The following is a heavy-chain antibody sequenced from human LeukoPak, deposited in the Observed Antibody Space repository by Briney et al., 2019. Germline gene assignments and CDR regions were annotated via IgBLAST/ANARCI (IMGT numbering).Heavy chain of an antibody. Sequence: PGESLKISCKGSGYSFTTYWIAWVRQVPGKGLEWMGIIYPGDSDTKYNPSFEGQVTISADKSVSTAYLQWSSLEASDTAMYYCARRGSPPIDFDYWGQGTLVTVSS. CDR3: ARRGSPPIDFDY. V-gene: IGHV5-51*01. CDR2: IYPGDSDT. CDR1: GYSFTTYW. J-gene: IGHJ4*02.